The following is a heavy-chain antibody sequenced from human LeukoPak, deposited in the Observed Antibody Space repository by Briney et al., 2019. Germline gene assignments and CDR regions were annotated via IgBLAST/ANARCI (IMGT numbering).Heavy chain of an antibody. CDR3: AKVWVTMVRGVIIRYFQH. CDR2: ISGSGGST. J-gene: IGHJ1*01. V-gene: IGHV3-23*01. Sequence: GGSLRFSCAASGFTFSSYAMSWVRQAPGKGLEWVSAISGSGGSTYYADSVKGRFTISRDNSKNTLYLQMNSLRAEDTAVYYCAKVWVTMVRGVIIRYFQHWGQGTLVTVSS. D-gene: IGHD3-10*01. CDR1: GFTFSSYA.